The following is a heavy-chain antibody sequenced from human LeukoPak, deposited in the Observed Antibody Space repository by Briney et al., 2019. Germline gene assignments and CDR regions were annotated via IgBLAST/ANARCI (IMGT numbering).Heavy chain of an antibody. J-gene: IGHJ4*02. V-gene: IGHV3-74*01. D-gene: IGHD6-19*01. CDR2: LNTDGSST. CDR3: AKKLAVGGPNFFDY. CDR1: GFTFSSHW. Sequence: QPGGSLRLSCAASGFTFSSHWMHWVRQAPGKGLVWVSRLNTDGSSTVYADSVKGRFTISRDNSKNTLYLQMNSLRAEDTALYYCAKKLAVGGPNFFDYWGQGTQVTVSS.